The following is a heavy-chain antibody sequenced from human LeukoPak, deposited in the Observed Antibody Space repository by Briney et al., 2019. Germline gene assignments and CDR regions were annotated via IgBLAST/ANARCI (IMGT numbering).Heavy chain of an antibody. CDR1: GGSISSSNW. Sequence: PSETLSLTCAVSGGSISSSNWWSWVRQPPGKGLEWIGEIYHSGSTNYNPSLKSRVTISVDKSKNQFSLKLSSVTAADTAVYYCARADTMVRGVIIKYFQHWGQGTLVTVSS. V-gene: IGHV4-4*02. D-gene: IGHD3-10*01. J-gene: IGHJ1*01. CDR3: ARADTMVRGVIIKYFQH. CDR2: IYHSGST.